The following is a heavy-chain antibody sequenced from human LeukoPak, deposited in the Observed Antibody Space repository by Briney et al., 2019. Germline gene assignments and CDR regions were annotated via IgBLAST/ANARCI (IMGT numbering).Heavy chain of an antibody. CDR1: GFTFSSYA. CDR3: ASSWFAVGGTETNWFDP. D-gene: IGHD6-19*01. Sequence: PGGSLRLSCAASGFTFSSYAMSWVRQAPGKGLEWIGSIYYSGITYYNPSLKSRVTISVDTSKNQFSLKLSSVTAADTALYHCASSWFAVGGTETNWFDPWGQGTLVTVSP. J-gene: IGHJ5*02. V-gene: IGHV4-39*01. CDR2: IYYSGIT.